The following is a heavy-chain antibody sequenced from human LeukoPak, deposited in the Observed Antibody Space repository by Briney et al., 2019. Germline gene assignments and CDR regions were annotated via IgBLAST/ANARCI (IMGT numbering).Heavy chain of an antibody. J-gene: IGHJ4*02. D-gene: IGHD3-3*01. V-gene: IGHV4-59*01. CDR1: GGSISSYY. CDR2: IHHRGIT. Sequence: PSETLSLTCTVSGGSISSYYWSWIRQPPGKALEWIGYIHHRGITNYNPSLKSRVTISVDTSKNQFSLKVNSLTAADTAVYHCARESDGFFDYWGRGALVSVSS. CDR3: ARESDGFFDY.